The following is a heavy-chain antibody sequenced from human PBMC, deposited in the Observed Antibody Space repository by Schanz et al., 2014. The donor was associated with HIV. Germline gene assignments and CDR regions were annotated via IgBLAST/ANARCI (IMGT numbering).Heavy chain of an antibody. V-gene: IGHV4-61*08. CDR1: GGSVSSDDHY. D-gene: IGHD3-10*01. Sequence: QVQLQESGPGLVKPSETLSLTCAVSGGSVSSDDHYWSWIRQPPGKTLEWIGYVFYSGSTKYNPSLRSRVTISGDTSKNQFYLKLRSVTATDTAVYYCARVIGGSGSYWPFDYWGQGALVTVSS. J-gene: IGHJ4*02. CDR3: ARVIGGSGSYWPFDY. CDR2: VFYSGST.